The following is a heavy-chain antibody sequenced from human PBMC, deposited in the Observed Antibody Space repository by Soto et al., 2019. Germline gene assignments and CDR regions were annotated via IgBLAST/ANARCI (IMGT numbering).Heavy chain of an antibody. CDR1: GDSINSRSYY. CDR3: ARQRSSVVTQAYFDV. D-gene: IGHD2-21*02. V-gene: IGHV4-39*01. CDR2: IYSSGRT. Sequence: PSQTRSLTCNVTGDSINSRSYYWGWIRQPPGKGLEWIGSIYSSGRTYNNPSLRSRVSMSIDTSKDQFSLKLKSVTAADTALYFCARQRSSVVTQAYFDVWGRGSLVTVSS. J-gene: IGHJ4*02.